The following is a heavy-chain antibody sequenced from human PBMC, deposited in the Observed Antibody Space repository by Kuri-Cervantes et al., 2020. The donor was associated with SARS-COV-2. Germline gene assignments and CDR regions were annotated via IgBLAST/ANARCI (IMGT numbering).Heavy chain of an antibody. J-gene: IGHJ4*02. V-gene: IGHV3-23*01. CDR3: AKCPRTGVPGTSGED. Sequence: GGSLRLSCAASGFTFSDSAMNWARQAPGKGLEWVSAISTSGAYTYYADSVKGRFTTSRDNSKNTLYLQMKRLRAEDTAVYYCAKCPRTGVPGTSGEDWGQGTRVTGAS. CDR2: ISTSGAYT. CDR1: GFTFSDSA. D-gene: IGHD1/OR15-1a*01.